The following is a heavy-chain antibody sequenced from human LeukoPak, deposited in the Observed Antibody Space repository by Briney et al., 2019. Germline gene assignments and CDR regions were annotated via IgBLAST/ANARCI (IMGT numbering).Heavy chain of an antibody. CDR2: MNPNSGNT. CDR3: AVFRWYFQATSPYFDY. J-gene: IGHJ4*02. Sequence: GASVEVSCKASGYTFTSYDINWVRQATGQGLEWMGWMNPNSGNTGYAQKFQGRVTMTRNTSISTAYMELSSLRSEDTAVYYCAVFRWYFQATSPYFDYWGQGTLVTVSS. CDR1: GYTFTSYD. D-gene: IGHD3-9*01. V-gene: IGHV1-8*01.